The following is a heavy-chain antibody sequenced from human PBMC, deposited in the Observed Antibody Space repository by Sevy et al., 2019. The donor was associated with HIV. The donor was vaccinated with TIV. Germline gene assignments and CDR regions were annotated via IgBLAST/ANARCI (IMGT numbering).Heavy chain of an antibody. CDR1: DDSISSSSYY. Sequence: LSLTCSVSDDSISSSSYYWGWIRQPPGRGLEWIGIIYYSGSTNFNPSLKSRVAISVDMSKNQFSLKLTSVTAADTAVYYCARSWSSRYFDYWGQGTLVTVSS. CDR2: IYYSGST. V-gene: IGHV4-39*01. D-gene: IGHD6-13*01. J-gene: IGHJ4*02. CDR3: ARSWSSRYFDY.